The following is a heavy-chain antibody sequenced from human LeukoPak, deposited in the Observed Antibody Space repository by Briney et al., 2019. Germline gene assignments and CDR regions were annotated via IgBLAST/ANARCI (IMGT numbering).Heavy chain of an antibody. Sequence: GGSLRLSCAASGFTFSSYSMNWVRQAPGKGLEWVSAISGSGGSTYYADSVKGRFTISRDNSKNTLYLQMNSLRAGDTAVYYCANYYDSSGYLEYFQHWGQGTLVTVSS. CDR1: GFTFSSYS. D-gene: IGHD3-22*01. CDR2: ISGSGGST. V-gene: IGHV3-23*01. J-gene: IGHJ1*01. CDR3: ANYYDSSGYLEYFQH.